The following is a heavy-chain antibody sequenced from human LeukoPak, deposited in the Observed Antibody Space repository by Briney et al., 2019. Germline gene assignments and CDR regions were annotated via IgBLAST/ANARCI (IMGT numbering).Heavy chain of an antibody. D-gene: IGHD5-12*01. CDR2: ISDTGDST. CDR3: AKDNDPRAYSAYDSYDY. Sequence: GGSLRLSCTASGFTFSSLAMHWVRQAPGKGLEWVSGISDTGDSTYHADSVKGRFTISRDNSKNTLFLQMNSLRAEDTAVYYCAKDNDPRAYSAYDSYDYWGQGTLVTVSS. J-gene: IGHJ4*02. V-gene: IGHV3-23*01. CDR1: GFTFSSLA.